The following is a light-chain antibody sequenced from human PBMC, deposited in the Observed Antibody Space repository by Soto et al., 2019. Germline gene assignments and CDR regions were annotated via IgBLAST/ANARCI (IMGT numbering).Light chain of an antibody. V-gene: IGKV3-15*01. CDR3: QQYNNWPET. J-gene: IGKJ1*01. CDR1: KSVTSSY. CDR2: GAS. Sequence: EIVLTQYPGTVSLSPGERATLSCRASKSVTSSYLAWYLQRPGQAPRLLIYGASTRATGIPARFSGSGSGTEFTLTISSLQSEDFAVYYCQQYNNWPETFGQGTKVDIK.